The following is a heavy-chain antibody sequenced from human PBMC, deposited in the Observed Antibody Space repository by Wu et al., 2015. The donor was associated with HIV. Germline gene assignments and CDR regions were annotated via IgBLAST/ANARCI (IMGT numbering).Heavy chain of an antibody. V-gene: IGHV1-69*12. CDR2: IIPIFGTA. D-gene: IGHD3-22*01. Sequence: QVHLVQSEAEVKKPGSSVKVSCKASGGTFSSYAISWVRQAPGQGLEWMGGIIPIFGTANYAQKFQGRVTITADESTSTAYMELSSLRSEDTAVYYCARAKDYYDSSGYYRGSYYYYYMDVWGKGTTVTVSS. CDR3: ARAKDYYDSSGYYRGSYYYYYMDV. CDR1: GGTFSSYA. J-gene: IGHJ6*03.